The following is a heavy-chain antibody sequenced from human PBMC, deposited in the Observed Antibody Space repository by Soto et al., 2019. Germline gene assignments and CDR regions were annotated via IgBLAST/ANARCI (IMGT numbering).Heavy chain of an antibody. CDR1: GCTFTRYA. Sequence: GASVKVSCKASGCTFTRYAMHWVRQAPGQRLEWLGWINGGNGNTRYLQKLQGRVTITRDTSASTAYMELSSLRSEDTAVYYCASSSGSYWQLDYWGQGTLVTVSS. V-gene: IGHV1-3*01. CDR3: ASSSGSYWQLDY. D-gene: IGHD1-26*01. J-gene: IGHJ4*02. CDR2: INGGNGNT.